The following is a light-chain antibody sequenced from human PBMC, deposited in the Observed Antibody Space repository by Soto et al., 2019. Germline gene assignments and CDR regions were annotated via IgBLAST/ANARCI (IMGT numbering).Light chain of an antibody. CDR1: HYLGNS. CDR3: QQYDSLPFT. CDR2: DAS. J-gene: IGKJ4*01. Sequence: DIQLTQSPSTLSASVGDRVTITCQASHYLGNSLSWSQQKPGKAPKLLISDASNLETGVPSRFSAGASGTDFTFTISSLQPEDIATYYCQQYDSLPFTFGGGTKVDIK. V-gene: IGKV1-33*01.